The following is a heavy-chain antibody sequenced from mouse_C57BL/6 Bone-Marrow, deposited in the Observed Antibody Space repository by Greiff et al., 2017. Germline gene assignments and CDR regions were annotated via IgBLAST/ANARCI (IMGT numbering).Heavy chain of an antibody. CDR1: GYTFTDYY. CDR3: AREDDGYYDY. CDR2: INPYNGGT. Sequence: EVQVVESGPVLVKPGASVKMSCKASGYTFTDYYMNWVKQSHGKSLEWIGVINPYNGGTSYNQKFKGKATLTVDKSSSTAYMELKSLTSEDSAVYYCAREDDGYYDYWGQGTTLTVSS. V-gene: IGHV1-19*01. D-gene: IGHD2-3*01. J-gene: IGHJ2*01.